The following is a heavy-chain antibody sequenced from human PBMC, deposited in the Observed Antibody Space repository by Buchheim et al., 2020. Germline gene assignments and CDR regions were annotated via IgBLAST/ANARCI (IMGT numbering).Heavy chain of an antibody. V-gene: IGHV4-59*01. J-gene: IGHJ4*02. D-gene: IGHD6-6*01. CDR3: SRGAAARPGY. CDR1: GGSISGYY. CDR2: IHSTGST. Sequence: QVHLQESGPGLVKPSETLSLTCTVSGGSISGYYLTWLRQLPGRGLEWIGYIHSTGSTHYSPSLRRRSTISLDTSKNQFSLTLTSMTPADTAVDYCSRGAAARPGYWGQG.